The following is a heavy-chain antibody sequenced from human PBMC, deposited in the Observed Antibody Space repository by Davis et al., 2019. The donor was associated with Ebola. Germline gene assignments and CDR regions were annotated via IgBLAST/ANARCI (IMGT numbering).Heavy chain of an antibody. V-gene: IGHV1-46*03. CDR2: INPNDGRT. CDR3: TTPGGQDSGYDVFDI. J-gene: IGHJ3*02. Sequence: ASVKVSCKASGYTFTNYYMHWVRQAHGQGLEWMGMINPNDGRTIYAQKFQGRVTVTRDTSTTTVYMDLNSLRSEDTALYYCTTPGGQDSGYDVFDIWGQGTMVTVSS. D-gene: IGHD5-12*01. CDR1: GYTFTNYY.